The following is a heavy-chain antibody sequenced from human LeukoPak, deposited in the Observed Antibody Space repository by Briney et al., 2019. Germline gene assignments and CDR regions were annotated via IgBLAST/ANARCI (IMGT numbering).Heavy chain of an antibody. Sequence: GGTLRLSCAASGFTFTSYGMSWVRQAPGKGLEWVSAISGSGDSTYYADSVKGRFTISRDNSKNTLYLQMNSLRAEDTAVYFRASGIAVAGTWFDPWGQGTLVIVSS. CDR3: ASGIAVAGTWFDP. J-gene: IGHJ5*02. D-gene: IGHD6-19*01. V-gene: IGHV3-23*01. CDR1: GFTFTSYG. CDR2: ISGSGDST.